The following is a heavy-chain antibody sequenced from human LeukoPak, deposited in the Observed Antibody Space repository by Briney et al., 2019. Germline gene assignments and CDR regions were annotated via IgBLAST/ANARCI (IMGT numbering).Heavy chain of an antibody. Sequence: GASVTVSCKASEFTYNSPVIQWIRQARGQRLEWIGWIVVGSGYTNYAQKFQERVTFTRDMSTRTVYMELSSLRSEDTAVYYCAVGSNYYYMDVWGKGTTVTISS. V-gene: IGHV1-58*02. D-gene: IGHD3-16*01. CDR2: IVVGSGYT. J-gene: IGHJ6*03. CDR1: EFTYNSPV. CDR3: AVGSNYYYMDV.